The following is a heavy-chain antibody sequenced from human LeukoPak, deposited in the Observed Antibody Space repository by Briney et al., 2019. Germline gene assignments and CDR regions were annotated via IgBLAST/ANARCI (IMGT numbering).Heavy chain of an antibody. CDR2: IYYSGST. CDR3: AREKGRYSGYDSAYYFDY. CDR1: GGSISSGGYY. V-gene: IGHV4-31*03. Sequence: PSQTLSLTCTVSGGSISSGGYYWSWIRQHPGKGLEWTGYIYYSGSTYYNPSLKSRVTISVDTSKNQFSLKLSSVTAADTAVYYCAREKGRYSGYDSAYYFDYWGQGTLVTASS. J-gene: IGHJ4*02. D-gene: IGHD5-12*01.